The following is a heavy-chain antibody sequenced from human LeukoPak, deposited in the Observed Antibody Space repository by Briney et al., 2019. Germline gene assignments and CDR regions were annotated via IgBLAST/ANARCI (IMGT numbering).Heavy chain of an antibody. J-gene: IGHJ5*02. CDR1: GGTFSSYA. CDR2: IIPIFGTA. D-gene: IGHD5-18*01. V-gene: IGHV1-69*05. Sequence: SVKVSCKAPGGTFSSYAISWVRQAPGQGLEWMGGIIPIFGTANYAQKFQGRVTITTDESTSTAYMELSSLRSEDTAVYYCARVGMVTRWFDPWGQGTLVTVSS. CDR3: ARVGMVTRWFDP.